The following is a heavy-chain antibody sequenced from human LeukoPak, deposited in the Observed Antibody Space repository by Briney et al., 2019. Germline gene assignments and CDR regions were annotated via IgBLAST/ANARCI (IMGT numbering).Heavy chain of an antibody. D-gene: IGHD6-19*01. CDR2: ISSSSSYI. V-gene: IGHV3-21*01. CDR3: ARDWKNGWYSAFDY. Sequence: PGGSLRLSCAASGFTFSSYSMNWVRQAPGKGLEWVSSISSSSSYIYYADSVKGRFTISRDNAKNSLYLQMNSLRAEDTAVYYCARDWKNGWYSAFDYWGQGTLVTVSS. CDR1: GFTFSSYS. J-gene: IGHJ4*02.